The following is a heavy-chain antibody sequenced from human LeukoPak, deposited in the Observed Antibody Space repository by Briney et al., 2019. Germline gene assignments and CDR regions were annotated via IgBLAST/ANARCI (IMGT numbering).Heavy chain of an antibody. D-gene: IGHD6-6*01. CDR1: GGSISSYY. Sequence: SGTLSLTCTVSGGSISSYYWSWIRQPPGKGLEWIGYIYYSGSTNYNPSLKSRVTISVDTSKNQFSLKLTSVTAADTAVYYCARAGFALAPHRGTPFDYWGQGALVTVSS. V-gene: IGHV4-59*12. CDR2: IYYSGST. J-gene: IGHJ4*02. CDR3: ARAGFALAPHRGTPFDY.